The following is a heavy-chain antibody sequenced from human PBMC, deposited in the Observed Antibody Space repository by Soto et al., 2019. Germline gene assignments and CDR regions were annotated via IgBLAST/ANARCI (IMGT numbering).Heavy chain of an antibody. CDR3: TTALSPFGGVIDIDY. D-gene: IGHD3-16*02. J-gene: IGHJ4*02. CDR1: GFTFSSYS. V-gene: IGHV3-15*07. Sequence: GGSLRLSCAASGFTFSSYSMNWVRQAPGKGLEWVGRIKSKTDGGKTDYAAPVKGRFTISRDDSKNTLYLQMNSLKTEDTAVYYCTTALSPFGGVIDIDYWGQGTLVTVSS. CDR2: IKSKTDGGKT.